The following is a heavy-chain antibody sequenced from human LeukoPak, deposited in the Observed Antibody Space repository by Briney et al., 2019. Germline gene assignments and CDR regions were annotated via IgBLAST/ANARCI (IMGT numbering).Heavy chain of an antibody. CDR3: AKGGSKAPDY. CDR1: GFTFSNYW. D-gene: IGHD4-11*01. V-gene: IGHV3-74*01. J-gene: IGHJ4*02. CDR2: IHSDGSST. Sequence: GGSLRLSCAASGFTFSNYWMHWVRQAPGKGLVWVSRIHSDGSSTTYADSVKGRFTISRDNAKNTLYLQMNSLTAEDTAVYYCAKGGSKAPDYWGQGTLVTASS.